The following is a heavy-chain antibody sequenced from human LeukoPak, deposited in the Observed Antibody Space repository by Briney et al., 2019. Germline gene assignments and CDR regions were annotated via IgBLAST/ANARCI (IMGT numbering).Heavy chain of an antibody. J-gene: IGHJ4*02. CDR2: INHSGST. V-gene: IGHV4-34*01. Sequence: SETLSLTCAVYGGSFSGYYRSWLRQPPGKGLEWIGEINHSGSTNYNPSLKSRVTISVDTSKNQFSLKLSSVTAADTAVYYCARGGYIGYSSSRYRGKTDYWGQGTLVTVSS. D-gene: IGHD6-13*01. CDR3: ARGGYIGYSSSRYRGKTDY. CDR1: GGSFSGYY.